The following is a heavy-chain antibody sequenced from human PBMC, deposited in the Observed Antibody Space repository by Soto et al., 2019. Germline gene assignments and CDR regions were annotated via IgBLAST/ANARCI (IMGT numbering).Heavy chain of an antibody. D-gene: IGHD6-19*01. CDR1: GGSISSSSYY. J-gene: IGHJ6*02. CDR3: AAVAGPETYYYYYGMDV. Sequence: SETLSLTCTVSGGSISSSSYYWGWIRQPPGKGLEWIGSIYYSGSNYYNPSLKSRVTISVDTYKNQFSLKLSSVTAADTAVYYCAAVAGPETYYYYYGMDVWGQGTTVTVSS. V-gene: IGHV4-39*01. CDR2: IYYSGSN.